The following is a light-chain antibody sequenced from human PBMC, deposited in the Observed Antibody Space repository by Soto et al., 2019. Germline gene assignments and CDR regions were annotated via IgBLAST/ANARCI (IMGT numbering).Light chain of an antibody. V-gene: IGLV1-40*01. CDR1: SSNIGAGYD. CDR3: QSYDTSLSVYV. Sequence: QSVLTQPPSVSGAPGQRVTISCTGSSSNIGAGYDVHWYQQLPGTAPKLLIYGNSNRPSGVPDRFSASKSGTSASLAITGLQAEDEADYYCQSYDTSLSVYVFGTGTKLTVL. J-gene: IGLJ1*01. CDR2: GNS.